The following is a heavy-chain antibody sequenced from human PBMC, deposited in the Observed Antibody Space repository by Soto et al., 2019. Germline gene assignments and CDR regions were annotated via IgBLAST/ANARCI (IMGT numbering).Heavy chain of an antibody. J-gene: IGHJ5*02. Sequence: PGESLKISCKGSGYSFTSYWIGWVRQMPGKGLEWMGIIYPGDSDTRYSPSFQGQVTISADKSISTAYLQWSSLKASDTAMYYCARDPLWFGEWNWFDPWGQGTLVTVSS. D-gene: IGHD3-10*01. CDR2: IYPGDSDT. CDR3: ARDPLWFGEWNWFDP. CDR1: GYSFTSYW. V-gene: IGHV5-51*01.